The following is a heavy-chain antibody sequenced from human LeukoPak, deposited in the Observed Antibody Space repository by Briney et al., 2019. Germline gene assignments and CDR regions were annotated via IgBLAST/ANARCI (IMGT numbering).Heavy chain of an antibody. CDR2: IYYSGST. V-gene: IGHV4-39*07. CDR1: GGSISSSSYY. D-gene: IGHD3-22*01. J-gene: IGHJ3*02. Sequence: SETLSLTCTVSGGSISSSSYYWGWIRQPPGKGLEWIGSIYYSGSTYYNPSLKSRVTISVDTPKNQFSLKLSSVTAADTAVYYCASGISMIVVVIRVHDAFDIWGQGTMVTVSS. CDR3: ASGISMIVVVIRVHDAFDI.